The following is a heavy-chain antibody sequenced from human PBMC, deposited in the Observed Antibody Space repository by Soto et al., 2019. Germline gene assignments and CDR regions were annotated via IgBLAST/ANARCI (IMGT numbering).Heavy chain of an antibody. Sequence: PSETLSLTCAVSGGSISSGGYSWSWIRQPPGKGLEWIGYIYHSGSTYYNPSLKSRVTISVDRSKNQFSLKLSSVTAADTAVYYCARDFGGSYHYYGMDVWGQGTTVTVSS. CDR3: ARDFGGSYHYYGMDV. D-gene: IGHD1-26*01. CDR2: IYHSGST. CDR1: GGSISSGGYS. J-gene: IGHJ6*02. V-gene: IGHV4-30-2*01.